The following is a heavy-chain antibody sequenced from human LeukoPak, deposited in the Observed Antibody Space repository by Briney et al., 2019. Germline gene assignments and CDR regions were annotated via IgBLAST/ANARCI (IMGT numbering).Heavy chain of an antibody. J-gene: IGHJ4*02. CDR1: GFTFGNYW. CDR3: VRDGGVSGYDLLDY. CDR2: INQDGSKE. Sequence: GGSLRLSCAASGFTFGNYWMTWVRQAPGKGLEWAAHINQDGSKEYYMDSVKARFTISRDNAKNSLSLQMNSLRAEDTAVYYCVRDGGVSGYDLLDYWGQGTLVTVSS. D-gene: IGHD5-12*01. V-gene: IGHV3-7*01.